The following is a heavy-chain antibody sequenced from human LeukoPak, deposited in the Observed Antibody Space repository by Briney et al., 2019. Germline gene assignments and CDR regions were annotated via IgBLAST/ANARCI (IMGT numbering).Heavy chain of an antibody. Sequence: WGSLRLSCATSGFIFSTYNMNWVRQAPGKGLEWVAVISYDGSNKYYADSVKGRFTISRDNSKNTLYLQMNSLRAEDTAVYYCAREPTGSGAFDIWGQGTMVTVSS. J-gene: IGHJ3*02. CDR2: ISYDGSNK. D-gene: IGHD1-26*01. V-gene: IGHV3-30*03. CDR1: GFIFSTYN. CDR3: AREPTGSGAFDI.